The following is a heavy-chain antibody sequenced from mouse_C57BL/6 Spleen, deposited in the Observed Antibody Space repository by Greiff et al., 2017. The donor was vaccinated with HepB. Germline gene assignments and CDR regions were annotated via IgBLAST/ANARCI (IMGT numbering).Heavy chain of an antibody. CDR1: GYTFTSYT. D-gene: IGHD2-3*01. CDR2: INPSSGYT. Sequence: VKLMESGAELARPGASVKMSCKASGYTFTSYTMHWVKQRPGQGLEWIGYINPSSGYTKYNQKFKDKATLTADKSSSTAYMQLSSLTSEDSAVYYCARPSDGYYWFAYWGQGTLVTVSA. V-gene: IGHV1-4*01. CDR3: ARPSDGYYWFAY. J-gene: IGHJ3*01.